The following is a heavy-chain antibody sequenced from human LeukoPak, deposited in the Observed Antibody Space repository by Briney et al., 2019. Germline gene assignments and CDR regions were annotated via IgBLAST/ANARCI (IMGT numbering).Heavy chain of an antibody. CDR1: GGSISSYY. Sequence: PSETLCLTCTVSGGSISSYYWSWIRQPPGKGLEWIGYIYYSGSTNYNPSLKSRVTISLDTSKNQFSLKLSSVTAADTAVYYCARRYDSSLYYYYYMDVWGKGTTVTVS. V-gene: IGHV4-59*08. CDR3: ARRYDSSLYYYYYMDV. D-gene: IGHD3-22*01. J-gene: IGHJ6*03. CDR2: IYYSGST.